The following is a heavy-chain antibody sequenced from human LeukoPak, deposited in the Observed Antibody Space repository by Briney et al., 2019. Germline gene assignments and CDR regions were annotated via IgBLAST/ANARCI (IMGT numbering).Heavy chain of an antibody. CDR1: GGSISSYY. CDR3: ARDGGSSGWYYFDY. D-gene: IGHD6-19*01. J-gene: IGHJ4*02. CDR2: IYYSGST. Sequence: PSETLSLTCTVSGGSISSYYWSWIRQPPGKGLEWIGYIYYSGSTNYNPSLKSRVTISVDTSKNQFSLKLSSMTAADTAVYYCARDGGSSGWYYFDYWGQGTLVTVSS. V-gene: IGHV4-59*01.